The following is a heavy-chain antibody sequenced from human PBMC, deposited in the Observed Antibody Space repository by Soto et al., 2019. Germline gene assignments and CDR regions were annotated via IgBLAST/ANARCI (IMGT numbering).Heavy chain of an antibody. D-gene: IGHD1-26*01. V-gene: IGHV4-39*02. CDR2: IYYSGST. CDR3: ARDSGSYSSYSDY. CDR1: GGSISSSSYY. Sequence: ETLSLTCTVTGGSISSSSYYWGWIRQPPGKGLEWIGSIYYSGSTYYNPSLKSRVTISVDTSKNQFSLKLSSVTAADTAVYYCARDSGSYSSYSDYWGQGTLVTVSS. J-gene: IGHJ4*02.